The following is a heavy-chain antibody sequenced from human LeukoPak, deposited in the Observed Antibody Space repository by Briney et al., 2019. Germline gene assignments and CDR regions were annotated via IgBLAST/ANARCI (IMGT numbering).Heavy chain of an antibody. CDR1: GGTFSSYA. Sequence: ASVKVSCKASGGTFSSYAISWVRQAPGQGLEWMGRIIPILGIANYAQKFQGRVTITADKSTSTAYMELSSLRSEDTAVYYCARDALGYGYGSLSDYWGQGTLVTVSS. CDR3: ARDALGYGYGSLSDY. V-gene: IGHV1-69*04. CDR2: IIPILGIA. D-gene: IGHD5-18*01. J-gene: IGHJ4*02.